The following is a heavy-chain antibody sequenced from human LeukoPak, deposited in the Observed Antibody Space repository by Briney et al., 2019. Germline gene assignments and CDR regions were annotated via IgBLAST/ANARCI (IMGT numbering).Heavy chain of an antibody. D-gene: IGHD2-15*01. CDR1: GGSFSGYY. CDR3: ARGRTDIVVVVAAPALDY. J-gene: IGHJ4*02. V-gene: IGHV4-34*01. Sequence: SETLSLTCAVYGGSFSGYYWSWIRQPPGKGLEWIGEINHCGSTNYNPSLKSRVTISVDTSKNQFSLKLSSVTAADTAVYYCARGRTDIVVVVAAPALDYWGQGTLVTVSS. CDR2: INHCGST.